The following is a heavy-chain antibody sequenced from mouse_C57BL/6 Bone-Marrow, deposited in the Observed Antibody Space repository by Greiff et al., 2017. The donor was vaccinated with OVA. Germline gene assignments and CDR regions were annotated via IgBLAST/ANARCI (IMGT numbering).Heavy chain of an antibody. D-gene: IGHD2-2*01. CDR3: ARRGTTMVTTGFFDD. CDR2: IYPGDGDT. CDR1: GYAFSSYW. Sequence: QVQLQQSGAELVKPGASVKISCKASGYAFSSYWMNWVKQRPGKGLEWIGQIYPGDGDTNYNGKFKGKATLTADKSASTAYMQLSSLTSEDSAVYFCARRGTTMVTTGFFDDWGQGTTLTVSS. J-gene: IGHJ2*01. V-gene: IGHV1-80*01.